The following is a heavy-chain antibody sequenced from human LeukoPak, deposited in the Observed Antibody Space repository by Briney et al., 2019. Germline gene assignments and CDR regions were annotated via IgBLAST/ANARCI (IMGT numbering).Heavy chain of an antibody. Sequence: PGGSLRLSCAASGFTFSSYGMHWVRQAPGKGLEWVAVISYDGSNKYYADPVKGRFTISRDNSKSTLYLQMNSLRVEDTAVYYCAKDVRALNNYGSGSSGFYWGQGTLVTVSS. CDR1: GFTFSSYG. D-gene: IGHD3-10*01. CDR3: AKDVRALNNYGSGSSGFY. J-gene: IGHJ4*02. CDR2: ISYDGSNK. V-gene: IGHV3-30*18.